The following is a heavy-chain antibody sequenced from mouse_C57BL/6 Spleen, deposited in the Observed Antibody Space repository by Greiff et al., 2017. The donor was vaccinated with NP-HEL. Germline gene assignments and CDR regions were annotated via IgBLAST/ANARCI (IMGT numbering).Heavy chain of an antibody. J-gene: IGHJ2*01. V-gene: IGHV5-6*01. D-gene: IGHD2-4*01. CDR1: GFTFSSYG. Sequence: EVQLKESGGDLVKPGGSLKLSCAASGFTFSSYGMSWVRQTPDKRLEWVATISSGGSYTYYPDSVKGRFTISRDNAKNTLYLQMSSLKSEDTAMYYCARSSTMITRYYFDDWGQGTTLTVSS. CDR2: ISSGGSYT. CDR3: ARSSTMITRYYFDD.